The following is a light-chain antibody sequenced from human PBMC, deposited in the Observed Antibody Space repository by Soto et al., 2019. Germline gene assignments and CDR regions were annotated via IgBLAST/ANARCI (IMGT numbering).Light chain of an antibody. Sequence: EIVMTQSPATLPVSPGERATLSCRASQNISSNLAWYQQKPGQAPRLLIYGASTRATGIPARFSGSGSGTEFTLNISSLQSEDFVDYYCQQYHNWPPLTFSPGTKVVFK. J-gene: IGKJ3*01. CDR1: QNISSN. CDR3: QQYHNWPPLT. CDR2: GAS. V-gene: IGKV3-15*01.